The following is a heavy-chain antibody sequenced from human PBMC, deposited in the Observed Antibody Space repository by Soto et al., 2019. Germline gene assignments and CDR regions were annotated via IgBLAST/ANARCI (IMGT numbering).Heavy chain of an antibody. V-gene: IGHV3-30*18. CDR2: ISSDGNDK. CDR1: GFTFSNYG. J-gene: IGHJ4*02. Sequence: QVQLVESGGGVVQPGRSLRLSCAASGFTFSNYGMHWVRQAPGKGLEWVTTISSDGNDKYYAGSVKGRFTISRDNSENTLDLQMNGLRADDTAVYYCAKGSFSAHQFLDHWGQRALVTVSS. D-gene: IGHD3-10*01. CDR3: AKGSFSAHQFLDH.